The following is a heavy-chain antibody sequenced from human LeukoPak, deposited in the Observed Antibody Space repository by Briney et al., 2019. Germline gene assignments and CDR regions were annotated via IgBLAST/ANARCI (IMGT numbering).Heavy chain of an antibody. V-gene: IGHV3-7*01. CDR2: IKQDGSEK. CDR1: GFTFSSYW. CDR3: ASGPRSSDYYYYGMDV. Sequence: GGSLRLSCAASGFTFSSYWMSWVRQAPGKGLEWVANIKQDGSEKYYVDSVKGRFTTSRDNAKNSLYLQMNSLRAEDTAVYYCASGPRSSDYYYYGMDVWGQGTTVTVSS. D-gene: IGHD6-6*01. J-gene: IGHJ6*02.